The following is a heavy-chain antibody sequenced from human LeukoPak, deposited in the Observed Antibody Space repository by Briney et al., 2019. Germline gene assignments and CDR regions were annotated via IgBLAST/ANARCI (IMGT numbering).Heavy chain of an antibody. CDR1: RGSISNNY. Sequence: SETLSLTCTVSRGSISNNYWTWLRQSPGKGLEWIVYIYYKGSTNYNLFLKSRVTISADTSKNQFSLKLTSVTAADTAVYYCARYRGTYGYYFDYWGQGKLVIVSS. D-gene: IGHD5-24*01. V-gene: IGHV4-59*01. J-gene: IGHJ4*02. CDR2: IYYKGST. CDR3: ARYRGTYGYYFDY.